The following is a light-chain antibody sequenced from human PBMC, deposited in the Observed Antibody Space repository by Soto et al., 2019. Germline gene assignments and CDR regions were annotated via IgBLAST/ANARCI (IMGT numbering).Light chain of an antibody. CDR1: SSNIGNNY. J-gene: IGLJ2*01. CDR3: GTWDSSLSAGV. V-gene: IGLV1-51*01. Sequence: QSVLTQPPSVFAAPGQGVTTPGPGSSSNIGNNYVSWYQQLPGTAPKLLIYDNNKRPSGIPDRFSGSKSGTSATLGITGLQTGDEADYYCGTWDSSLSAGVFGVGTKLTVL. CDR2: DNN.